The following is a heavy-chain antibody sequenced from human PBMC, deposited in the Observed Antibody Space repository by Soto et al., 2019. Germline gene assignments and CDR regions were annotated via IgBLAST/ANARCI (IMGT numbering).Heavy chain of an antibody. D-gene: IGHD1-1*01. CDR2: ISSSGSTI. V-gene: IGHV3-48*03. Sequence: QPGGSLRLSCAASGFTFSSYEMNWVRQAPGKGLEWVSYISSSGSTIYYADSVKGRFTISRDNAKNSLYLQMNSLRAEDTAVYYCARDKREPNAYYFDYWGQGTLVTVSS. CDR3: ARDKREPNAYYFDY. CDR1: GFTFSSYE. J-gene: IGHJ4*02.